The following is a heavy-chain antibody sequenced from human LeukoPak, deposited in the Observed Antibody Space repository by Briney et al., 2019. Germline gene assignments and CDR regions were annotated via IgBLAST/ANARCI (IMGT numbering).Heavy chain of an antibody. CDR3: AKATNLWFGELGFDY. Sequence: GGSLRLSCAVSGFTFGDYGMNWVRQAPGIGLEWVAGINWNGDITGYADSVKGRFTISRDNAKNSLYLQMNSLRAEDTALYYCAKATNLWFGELGFDYWGQGTLVTVSS. J-gene: IGHJ4*02. CDR1: GFTFGDYG. CDR2: INWNGDIT. D-gene: IGHD3-10*01. V-gene: IGHV3-20*04.